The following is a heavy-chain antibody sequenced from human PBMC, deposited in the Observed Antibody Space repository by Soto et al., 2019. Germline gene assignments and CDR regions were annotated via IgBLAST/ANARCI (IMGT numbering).Heavy chain of an antibody. V-gene: IGHV4-59*08. CDR2: IYYSGST. J-gene: IGHJ3*02. Sequence: SETLSLTCTVSGGSISSYYWSWIRQPPGKGLEWIGYIYYSGSTNYNPSLKSRVTISVDTSKNQFSLKLSSVTAADTAVYYCARPSPRYCSGGSCLEFPDAFDIWGQGTMVTVSS. CDR3: ARPSPRYCSGGSCLEFPDAFDI. CDR1: GGSISSYY. D-gene: IGHD2-15*01.